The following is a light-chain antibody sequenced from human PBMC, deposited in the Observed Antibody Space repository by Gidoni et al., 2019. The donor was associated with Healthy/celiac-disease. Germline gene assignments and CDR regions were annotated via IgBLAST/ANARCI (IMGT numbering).Light chain of an antibody. Sequence: SYVLTQPPSVSVAPGQTARNTWGGNHIGSKRVHWYQQKPGQAHVLVVYDDSDRPSGIPPRFSGSNSGNTATLTSSRVEVVDEADYYCQVWDSSSDHPVFGGGTKLTVL. CDR1: HIGSKR. CDR3: QVWDSSSDHPV. V-gene: IGLV3-21*02. CDR2: DDS. J-gene: IGLJ3*02.